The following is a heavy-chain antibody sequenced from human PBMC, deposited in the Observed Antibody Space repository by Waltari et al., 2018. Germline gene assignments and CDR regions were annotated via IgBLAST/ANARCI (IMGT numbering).Heavy chain of an antibody. CDR3: AREVTKVELGRRLPHFFDS. CDR2: FYSSEYI. D-gene: IGHD7-27*01. J-gene: IGHJ4*02. CDR1: GDSITSNSFY. V-gene: IGHV4-61*02. Sequence: VQLQAPGPGLVKPSQTLSLRSTASGDSITSNSFYWHWFREPAGKGLEWIGRFYSSEYINYNPSLKSRVTISRDTSKKQFFLKLTSVTAADTAFYYCAREVTKVELGRRLPHFFDSWGQGTLVTVSS.